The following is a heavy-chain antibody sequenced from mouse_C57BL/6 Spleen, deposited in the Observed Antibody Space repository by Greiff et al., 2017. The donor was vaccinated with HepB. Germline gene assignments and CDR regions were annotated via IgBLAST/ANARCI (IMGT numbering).Heavy chain of an antibody. J-gene: IGHJ2*01. V-gene: IGHV1-42*01. CDR1: GYSFTGYY. D-gene: IGHD2-2*01. CDR2: INPSTGGT. CDR3: ARSGGYDDFDY. Sequence: EVQLQQSGPELVKPGASVKISCKASGYSFTGYYMNWVKQSPEKSLEWIGEINPSTGGTTYNQKFKAKATLTVDKSSSTAYMQLKSLTSEDSAVYYCARSGGYDDFDYWGQGITLTVSS.